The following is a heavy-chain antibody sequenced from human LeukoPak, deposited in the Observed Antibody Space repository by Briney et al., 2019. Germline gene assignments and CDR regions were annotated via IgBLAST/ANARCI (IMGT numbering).Heavy chain of an antibody. V-gene: IGHV4-30-2*01. CDR2: IYHSGST. D-gene: IGHD2-8*01. Sequence: SQTLSLTCAVSGGSISRGGYSWSWIRQPPGKGLEWIGYIYHSGSTYYNPSLKSRVTISVDRSKNQFSLKLSSVTAADTAVHYCARGRGGYCTNGVCYNRFYYYYGMDVWGQGTTVTVSS. CDR3: ARGRGGYCTNGVCYNRFYYYYGMDV. J-gene: IGHJ6*02. CDR1: GGSISRGGYS.